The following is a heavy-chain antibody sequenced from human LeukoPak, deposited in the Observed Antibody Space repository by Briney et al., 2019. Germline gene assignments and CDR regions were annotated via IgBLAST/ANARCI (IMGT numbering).Heavy chain of an antibody. Sequence: PSETLSLTCAVYGGSFSGYSWSWIRQPPGKGLEWIGYIYHSGSTCYNPSLKSRVTISVDRSKNQFSLKLSSVTAADTAVYYCARGRGYSYGRFDYWGQGTLVTVSS. CDR1: GGSFSGYS. CDR2: IYHSGST. V-gene: IGHV4-30-2*01. CDR3: ARGRGYSYGRFDY. D-gene: IGHD5-18*01. J-gene: IGHJ4*02.